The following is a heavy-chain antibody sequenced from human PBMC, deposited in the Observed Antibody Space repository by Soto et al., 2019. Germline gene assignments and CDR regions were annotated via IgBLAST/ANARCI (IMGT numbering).Heavy chain of an antibody. Sequence: EVQLLESGGALVQPGGSLRLSCAASGFTFSTYAMTWVRQAPGKGLDWVSAISGSGGRTYYADSVKGRFTISRDNHKNTLYLQMNSLRAEDTAVYYCAKERDSRGYYDYLGQGTLVTVSS. V-gene: IGHV3-23*01. J-gene: IGHJ4*02. CDR3: AKERDSRGYYDY. D-gene: IGHD2-21*01. CDR1: GFTFSTYA. CDR2: ISGSGGRT.